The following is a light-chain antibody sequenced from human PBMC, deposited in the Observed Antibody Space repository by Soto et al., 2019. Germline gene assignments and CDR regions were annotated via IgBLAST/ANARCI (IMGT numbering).Light chain of an antibody. CDR1: SSDVGGYNY. Sequence: QSVLIQPASVSGSPGQSITISCTGTSSDVGGYNYVSWYQQHPGKAPKLMIYDVSNRPSGVSNRFSGSKSGNTASLTISGLQAEDEADYYCSSYTSSPGFGGGTKLTVL. V-gene: IGLV2-14*01. CDR3: SSYTSSPG. J-gene: IGLJ3*02. CDR2: DVS.